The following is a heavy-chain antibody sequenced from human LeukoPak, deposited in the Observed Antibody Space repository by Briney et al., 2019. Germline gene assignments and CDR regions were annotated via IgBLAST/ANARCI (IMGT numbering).Heavy chain of an antibody. CDR3: ARVRGAWYFDY. CDR1: GFTFSSYG. V-gene: IGHV3-48*04. Sequence: GGSLRLSCAASGFTFSSYGMIWVRQAPGKGLEWLSYITGSSSAIYYADFVKGRFTISRDNAKNSLYLQMSNLRAEDTAVYYCARVRGAWYFDYWGRGTLVTVSS. CDR2: ITGSSSAI. J-gene: IGHJ4*02. D-gene: IGHD4/OR15-4a*01.